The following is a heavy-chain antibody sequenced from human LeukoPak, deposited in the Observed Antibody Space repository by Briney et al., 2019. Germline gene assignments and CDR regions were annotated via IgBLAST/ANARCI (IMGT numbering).Heavy chain of an antibody. V-gene: IGHV3-48*01. CDR1: GFTFSSYS. CDR3: ASPPRTMVVINFFDY. J-gene: IGHJ4*02. Sequence: PGGSLRLSCAASGFTFSSYSMNWVRQAPGKGLEWVSYISSSSSTVYYADSVKGRFTISRDNAKNSLYLQMNSLRAEDTAVYYCASPPRTMVVINFFDYWGQGTLVTVSS. D-gene: IGHD4-23*01. CDR2: ISSSSSTV.